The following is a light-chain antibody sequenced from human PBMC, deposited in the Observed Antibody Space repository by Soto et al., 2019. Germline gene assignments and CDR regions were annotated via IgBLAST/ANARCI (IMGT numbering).Light chain of an antibody. CDR3: QQYNNWPRT. CDR1: QSVSSS. CDR2: GAS. J-gene: IGKJ1*01. Sequence: EIAMTQSPATLSASPGERATLSCRASQSVSSSLAWYQQKPGQAPRLLIYGASTRATGIPARFSGSGSGTEFTLTISRLQPEDFAVYYCQQYNNWPRTFGQGTKLDIK. V-gene: IGKV3-15*01.